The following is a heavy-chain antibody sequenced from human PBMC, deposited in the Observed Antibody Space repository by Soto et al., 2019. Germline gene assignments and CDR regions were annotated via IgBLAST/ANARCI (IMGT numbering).Heavy chain of an antibody. D-gene: IGHD3-9*01. CDR2: IYYSGST. CDR3: ARIEYDILTATLNWFAP. V-gene: IGHV4-59*01. CDR1: GGSIRSYY. Sequence: SETLSLTCTVVGGSIRSYYWTWIRQPPGKGLEWIGYIYYSGSTNYNPSLKSRVTISVDTSKNQFSLKLSSVTAADTAVYFCARIEYDILTATLNWFAPWGQGTLVTVSS. J-gene: IGHJ5*02.